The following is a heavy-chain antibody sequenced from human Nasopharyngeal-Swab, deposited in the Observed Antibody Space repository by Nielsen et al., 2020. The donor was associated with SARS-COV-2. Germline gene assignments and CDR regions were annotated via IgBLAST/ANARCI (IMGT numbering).Heavy chain of an antibody. CDR1: GYTLTELS. V-gene: IGHV1-24*01. D-gene: IGHD3-22*01. CDR3: ATGHLPLAYYDSSAHGWY. J-gene: IGHJ4*02. Sequence: ASVKVSCKVSGYTLTELSMHWVRQAPGKGLEWMGGFDPEDGETIYAQKFQGRVTMTEDTSTDTAYMELSSLRSEDTDVYYCATGHLPLAYYDSSAHGWYWGQGTLVTVSS. CDR2: FDPEDGET.